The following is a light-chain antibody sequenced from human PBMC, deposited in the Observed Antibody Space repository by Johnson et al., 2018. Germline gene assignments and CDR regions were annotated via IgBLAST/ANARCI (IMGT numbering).Light chain of an antibody. CDR3: GTGDSSLSAGNV. CDR2: ENN. Sequence: QSVLTQPPSVSAAPGQKVTISCSGSSSNIGNNYVSWYQQLPGTAPKLLIYENNKRPSGIPDRFSGSKSGTSATLGITGLQTGDDADYYCGTGDSSLSAGNVFGAGTKVTGL. V-gene: IGLV1-51*02. CDR1: SSNIGNNY. J-gene: IGLJ1*01.